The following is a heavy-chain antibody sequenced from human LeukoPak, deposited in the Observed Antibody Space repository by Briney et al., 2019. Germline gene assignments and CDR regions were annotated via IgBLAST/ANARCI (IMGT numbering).Heavy chain of an antibody. CDR3: AKGRFATYDSSLHYYFDY. V-gene: IGHV3-23*01. CDR1: GFTFSSYA. CDR2: ISGSGGST. Sequence: GGSLRLSCAASGFTFSSYAMSWVRQAPGKGLEWVSAISGSGGSTYYADSVKGRFTISRDNSKNTLYLQMNSLRAEDTAVYYCAKGRFATYDSSLHYYFDYWGQGTLVTVSS. J-gene: IGHJ4*02. D-gene: IGHD3-22*01.